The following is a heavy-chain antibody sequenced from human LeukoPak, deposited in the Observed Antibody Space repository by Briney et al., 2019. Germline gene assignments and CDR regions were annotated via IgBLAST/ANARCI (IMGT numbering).Heavy chain of an antibody. D-gene: IGHD3-3*01. CDR2: MYYSGST. CDR1: GGSISSYY. CDR3: ARGDDFWSGYFDY. Sequence: SETLSLTCTVSGGSISSYYWSWIRQPPGKGLEWIGYMYYSGSTNYNPSLKSRVTISIDTSKNQFSLKLSSVTAADTAVYYCARGDDFWSGYFDYWGQGTLVTVSS. V-gene: IGHV4-59*01. J-gene: IGHJ4*02.